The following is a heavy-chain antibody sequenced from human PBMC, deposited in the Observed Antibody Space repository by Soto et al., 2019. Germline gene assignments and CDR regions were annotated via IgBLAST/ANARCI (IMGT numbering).Heavy chain of an antibody. CDR1: GYTVTSFS. D-gene: IGHD6-19*01. V-gene: IGHV1-3*01. CDR2: INAGNGNT. J-gene: IGHJ3*02. CDR3: AITEQWLKNCAFDI. Sequence: QVQLVQSGAEVKKPGASVKVSCKASGYTVTSFSMQWVRQAPGQRLEWMGWINAGNGNTKYSQKFQNKVNITRDTSASTVYMELSSLRSEDTAVYYCAITEQWLKNCAFDIWGQGTKIIVSS.